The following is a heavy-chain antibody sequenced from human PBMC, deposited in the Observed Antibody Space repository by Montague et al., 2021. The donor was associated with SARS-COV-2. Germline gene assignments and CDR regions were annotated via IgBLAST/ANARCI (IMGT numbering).Heavy chain of an antibody. CDR1: GFTFSSYW. CDR3: AKEGGDYGFDY. V-gene: IGHV3-7*01. CDR2: IRQDGSEK. D-gene: IGHD4-17*01. J-gene: IGHJ4*02. Sequence: SLRLSCAASGFTFSSYWMSWVRQAPGKGLGWVANIRQDGSEKYYVDSVKGRFTISRDNAKNSLYLQMNSLRAEDTAVYYCAKEGGDYGFDYWGQGTLVTVSS.